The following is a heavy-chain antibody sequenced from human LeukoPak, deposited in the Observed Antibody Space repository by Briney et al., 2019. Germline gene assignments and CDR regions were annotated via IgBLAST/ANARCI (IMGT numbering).Heavy chain of an antibody. CDR2: INPNSGST. CDR1: GYTFIGHF. J-gene: IGHJ4*02. Sequence: ASVKVSCKASGYTFIGHFIHWVRQAAGHGLEWLGWINPNSGSTNYAQKFKGRVTMTRDTSISTTCMELNSLRSDDTALYYCTRDRGYGWYVSDHWGQGTLVTVSS. CDR3: TRDRGYGWYVSDH. V-gene: IGHV1-2*02. D-gene: IGHD6-19*01.